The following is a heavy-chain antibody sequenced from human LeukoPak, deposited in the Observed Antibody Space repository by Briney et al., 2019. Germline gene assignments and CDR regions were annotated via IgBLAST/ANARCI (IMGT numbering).Heavy chain of an antibody. J-gene: IGHJ6*02. CDR3: ARGRVTMVRGATHYYYYGMDV. CDR2: ISSRSSDI. V-gene: IGHV3-21*01. D-gene: IGHD3-10*01. CDR1: GFTLSSYS. Sequence: AGASLRLSCAASGFTLSSYSMNWVRQAPGKGLEWVSSISSRSSDIYYADSVKGRFTISRDNAKNSLYLQMNSLRAEDTAVYYCARGRVTMVRGATHYYYYGMDVWGQGTTVTVSS.